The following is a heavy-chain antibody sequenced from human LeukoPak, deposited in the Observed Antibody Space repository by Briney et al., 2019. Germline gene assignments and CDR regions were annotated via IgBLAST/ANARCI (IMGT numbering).Heavy chain of an antibody. D-gene: IGHD4-23*01. V-gene: IGHV3-66*01. J-gene: IGHJ5*02. CDR3: AKDPRMYGDYGGNP. CDR1: GFTVSSNY. Sequence: GGSLRLSCAASGFTVSSNYMSWVRQAPGKGLEWVSVIYSGGSTYYADSVKGRFTISRDNSKNTLYLQMNSLRAEDTAVYYCAKDPRMYGDYGGNPWGQGTLVTVSS. CDR2: IYSGGST.